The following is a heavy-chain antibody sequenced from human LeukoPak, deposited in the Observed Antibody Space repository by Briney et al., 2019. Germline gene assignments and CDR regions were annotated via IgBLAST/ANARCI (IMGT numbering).Heavy chain of an antibody. Sequence: PGGSLRLSCAASGFTFSSYAMSWVRQAPGKGLEWVSAISGSGGSTYYADSVKGRFTISRDNSKNTLYLQMNSLSAEDTAVYYCAKVRVERWLQFAFDIWGQGTMVTVSS. D-gene: IGHD5-24*01. CDR1: GFTFSSYA. J-gene: IGHJ3*02. CDR3: AKVRVERWLQFAFDI. CDR2: ISGSGGST. V-gene: IGHV3-23*01.